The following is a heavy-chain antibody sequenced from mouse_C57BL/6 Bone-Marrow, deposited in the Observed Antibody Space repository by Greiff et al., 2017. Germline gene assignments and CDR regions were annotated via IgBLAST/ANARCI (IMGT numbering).Heavy chain of an antibody. CDR2: ISTGGGST. Sequence: EVKLVESGGGLVQPGGSLKLSCAASGFTFSDYYMYWVRQTPEKRLEWVAYISTGGGSTYYPATVKGRFTITRDNAKNTLYLQMSRLKSEDTAMYYCARPATTPFYAMDYWGQGTSVTVSS. CDR1: GFTFSDYY. J-gene: IGHJ4*01. D-gene: IGHD1-2*01. V-gene: IGHV5-12*01. CDR3: ARPATTPFYAMDY.